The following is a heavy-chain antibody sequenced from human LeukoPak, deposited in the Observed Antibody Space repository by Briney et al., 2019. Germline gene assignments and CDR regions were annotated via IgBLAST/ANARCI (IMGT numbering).Heavy chain of an antibody. J-gene: IGHJ6*03. CDR1: GGSISSSSYY. Sequence: SETLSLTCTVSGGSISSSSYYWGWIRQPPGKGLEWIGSIYYSGSTYYNPSLKSRVTISVDTSKNQFSLKLSSVTAADTAVYYCARDKLWFGEHLVAYYMDVRGKGTTVTVSS. D-gene: IGHD3-10*01. CDR2: IYYSGST. V-gene: IGHV4-39*07. CDR3: ARDKLWFGEHLVAYYMDV.